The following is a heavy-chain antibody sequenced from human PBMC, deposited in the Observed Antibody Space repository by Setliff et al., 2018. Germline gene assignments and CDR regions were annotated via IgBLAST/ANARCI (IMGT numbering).Heavy chain of an antibody. D-gene: IGHD6-19*01. J-gene: IGHJ4*02. CDR2: IHSSGRS. CDR3: ARWNSRSSVWYVVPHFDY. V-gene: IGHV4-4*08. CDR1: DVSISGYY. Sequence: SETLSLTCTVSDVSISGYYWSWIRQPPGKGLEWIGYIHSSGRSNYNPSLKSRVTTSIDTSKNQFSLRLKSVTAADTAVYDCARWNSRSSVWYVVPHFDYWGQGTLVTVSS.